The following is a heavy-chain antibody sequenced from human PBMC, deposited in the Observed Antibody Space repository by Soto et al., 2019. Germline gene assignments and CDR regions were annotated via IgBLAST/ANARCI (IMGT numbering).Heavy chain of an antibody. V-gene: IGHV1-69*01. CDR2: IIPIFGTA. D-gene: IGHD3-9*01. Sequence: KVSCKASGGTFSSYAISWVRQAPGQGLEWMGGIIPIFGTANYAQKFQGRVTITADESTSTAYMELSSLRSEDTAVYYCARGRYDILTDYYYYYGMDVWGQGTTVTVSS. J-gene: IGHJ6*02. CDR3: ARGRYDILTDYYYYYGMDV. CDR1: GGTFSSYA.